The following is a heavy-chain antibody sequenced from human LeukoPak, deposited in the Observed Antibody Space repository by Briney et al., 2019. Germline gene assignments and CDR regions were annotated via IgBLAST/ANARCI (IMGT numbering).Heavy chain of an antibody. CDR3: ARTTYCSGGSCRRAAFDI. Sequence: ASVKVFCKASGGTFSSYAISWVRQAPGQGLEWMGGIIPIFGTANYAQKFQGRVTITADESTSTAYMELSSLRSEDTAVYYCARTTYCSGGSCRRAAFDIWGQGTMVTVSS. V-gene: IGHV1-69*13. J-gene: IGHJ3*02. CDR1: GGTFSSYA. D-gene: IGHD2-15*01. CDR2: IIPIFGTA.